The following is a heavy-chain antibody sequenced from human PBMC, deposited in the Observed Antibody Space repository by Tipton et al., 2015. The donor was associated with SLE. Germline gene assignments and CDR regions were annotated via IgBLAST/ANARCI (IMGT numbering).Heavy chain of an antibody. Sequence: TLSLTCTVSGYSISSGYYWGWIRQPPGKELEWIGSIYHSGTTFHNPSLRSRLTISVDTSKNQFSLKLSSVTAADTAVYYCARAEFSFDYWGQGALVTVSS. D-gene: IGHD3-10*01. CDR3: ARAEFSFDY. J-gene: IGHJ4*02. V-gene: IGHV4-38-2*02. CDR1: GYSISSGYY. CDR2: IYHSGTT.